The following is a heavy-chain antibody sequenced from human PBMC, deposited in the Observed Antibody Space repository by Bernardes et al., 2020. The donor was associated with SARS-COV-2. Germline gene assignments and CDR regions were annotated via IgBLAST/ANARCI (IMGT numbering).Heavy chain of an antibody. CDR1: GYSFTVYF. Sequence: ASVKVSCKTSGYSFTVYFLHWVRQAPGQGLEWVGRIHPYSGNTDYAQKFQGRVTMTRDTAISTVYMELTRLRSDDTAVYYCARDGGGINFDYWGQGTLVAGSS. J-gene: IGHJ4*02. CDR3: ARDGGGINFDY. CDR2: IHPYSGNT. V-gene: IGHV1-2*06. D-gene: IGHD3-10*01.